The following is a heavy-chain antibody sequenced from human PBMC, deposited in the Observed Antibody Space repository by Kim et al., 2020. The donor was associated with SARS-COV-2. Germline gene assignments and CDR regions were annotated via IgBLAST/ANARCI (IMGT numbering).Heavy chain of an antibody. V-gene: IGHV3-15*01. CDR2: IKTKTDGGRT. D-gene: IGHD2-21*01. CDR3: TTRAIVIDFHH. CDR1: GFTFSDAW. Sequence: GGSLRLSCAVSGFTFSDAWMSWVRQAPGKGLEWVGRIKTKTDGGRTDYAAPVEGRFTISRDDSKNTLYLQMNSLKTEDTAVYYCTTRAIVIDFHHWGQGTLVTVSS. J-gene: IGHJ1*01.